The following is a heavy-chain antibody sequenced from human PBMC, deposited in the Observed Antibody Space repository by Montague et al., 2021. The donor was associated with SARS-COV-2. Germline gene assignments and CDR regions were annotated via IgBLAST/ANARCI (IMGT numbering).Heavy chain of an antibody. CDR1: GFIFGDSW. J-gene: IGHJ6*03. Sequence: SLRLSCLASGFIFGDSWMRWVRPVPGKGLEWVANIKLVGSGEYSMDSVKGRFTVSRANARNSLYLPLNSLRVEETAVYYCVRATLYMDVWGEGTTVAGSS. V-gene: IGHV3-7*01. CDR2: IKLVGSGE. CDR3: VRATLYMDV.